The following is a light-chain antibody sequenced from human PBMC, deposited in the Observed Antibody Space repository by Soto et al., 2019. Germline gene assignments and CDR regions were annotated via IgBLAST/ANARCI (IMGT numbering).Light chain of an antibody. CDR2: DAS. Sequence: VVLTQSPATLSVSPGERATLSCRASQSISTNLAWFQQKPGQAPRLLIYDASTRATGIPARFRGSGSGTEFSLTIGSLQSEDVAVYYCQQYHNWWTFGQGTKVE. J-gene: IGKJ1*01. CDR3: QQYHNWWT. CDR1: QSISTN. V-gene: IGKV3-15*01.